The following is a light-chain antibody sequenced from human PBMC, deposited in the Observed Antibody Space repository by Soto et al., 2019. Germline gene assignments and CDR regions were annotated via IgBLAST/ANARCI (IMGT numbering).Light chain of an antibody. CDR1: QSVSNS. Sequence: EIVLTQSPATLSLSPGERATLSCRASQSVSNSLAWYQQKPGQAPRLLIYDASNGATGIPARFSGSGSGTDVTLTISSLEPEDFAVYYCQQRTNWPLLTFGGGTKVRSN. CDR3: QQRTNWPLLT. CDR2: DAS. J-gene: IGKJ4*01. V-gene: IGKV3-11*01.